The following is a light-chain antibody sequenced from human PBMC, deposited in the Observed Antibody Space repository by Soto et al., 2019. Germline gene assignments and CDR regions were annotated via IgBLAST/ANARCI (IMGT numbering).Light chain of an antibody. J-gene: IGKJ5*01. V-gene: IGKV1-39*01. CDR3: QHADSFPLIT. Sequence: DIQMTQSPSSLSASVGDRVTITCRASQRITNYLNWYQQKPGKAPKLLIYAASSLQSGVPSRFSGSGSGTDFTLTISSLQPEDFATYYCQHADSFPLITFGQGTRLEIK. CDR1: QRITNY. CDR2: AAS.